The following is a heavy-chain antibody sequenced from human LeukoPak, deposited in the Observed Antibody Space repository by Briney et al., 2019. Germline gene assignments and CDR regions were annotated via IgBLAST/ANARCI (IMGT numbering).Heavy chain of an antibody. D-gene: IGHD6-19*01. V-gene: IGHV4-4*07. CDR1: GDSISGFQ. J-gene: IGHJ4*02. Sequence: SETLSLTCSVSGDSISGFQWNWIRQPAGKGLEWIGRIYVSGSTNYNPSLKSRVTMSVDQSENRFSLMLTSVTAADTALYYCARGAPVAVAAFGYWGQGILVSVSS. CDR2: IYVSGST. CDR3: ARGAPVAVAAFGY.